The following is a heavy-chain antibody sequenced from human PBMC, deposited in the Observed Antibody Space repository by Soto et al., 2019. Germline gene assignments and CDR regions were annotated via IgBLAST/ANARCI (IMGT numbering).Heavy chain of an antibody. V-gene: IGHV5-51*01. Sequence: GESLKISCKGSGYSFTSYWIGWVRQMPGKGLEWMGIIYPGDSDTRYSPSFQGQVTISADKSISTAYLQWSSLKASDTAMYYCARLRDAYWGSYYGMDVWGQGTTVTVSS. CDR3: ARLRDAYWGSYYGMDV. CDR2: IYPGDSDT. D-gene: IGHD2-8*02. J-gene: IGHJ6*02. CDR1: GYSFTSYW.